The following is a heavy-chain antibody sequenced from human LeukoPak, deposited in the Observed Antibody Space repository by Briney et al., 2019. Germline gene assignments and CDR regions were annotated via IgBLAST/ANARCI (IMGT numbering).Heavy chain of an antibody. CDR1: VFTYSSYA. CDR2: ISYDGSNK. V-gene: IGHV3-30*04. CDR3: ARECYGSGSPFDY. J-gene: IGHJ4*02. Sequence: GGSVSLLCNPSVFTYSSYALHRRREARGKGLMWLAVISYDGSNKYYADSVKGRFTISRDNSKNTLYLQMDSLRADDTAVYYCARECYGSGSPFDYWGQGTLVTVSS. D-gene: IGHD3-10*01.